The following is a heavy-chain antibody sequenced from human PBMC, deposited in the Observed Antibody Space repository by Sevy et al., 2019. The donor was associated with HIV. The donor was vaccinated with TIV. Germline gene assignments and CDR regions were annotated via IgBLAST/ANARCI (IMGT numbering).Heavy chain of an antibody. CDR2: INPSGGST. J-gene: IGHJ4*02. CDR1: GYTFTSYY. Sequence: ASVKVSCKASGYTFTSYYMHWVRQAPGQGLEWMGIINPSGGSTSYAQKFQGRVTMTRDTSTSTVYMELGGLRSEDTAVYYCARSRERIQLWLGDFDYWGQGTLVTVSS. D-gene: IGHD5-18*01. V-gene: IGHV1-46*01. CDR3: ARSRERIQLWLGDFDY.